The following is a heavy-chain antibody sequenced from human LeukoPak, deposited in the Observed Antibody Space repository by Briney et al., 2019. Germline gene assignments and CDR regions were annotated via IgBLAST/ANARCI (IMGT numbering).Heavy chain of an antibody. V-gene: IGHV1-2*02. CDR2: ISPNSGGT. Sequence: ASVKVSCKASGYTFTGYYMHWVRQAPGQGLEWMGWISPNSGGTNYARKFQGRVTMTRDTSISIAYMELSRLTSDDTAVYYCARGPSYYYDTAPDYWGQGTLVTVSS. J-gene: IGHJ4*02. D-gene: IGHD3-22*01. CDR1: GYTFTGYY. CDR3: ARGPSYYYDTAPDY.